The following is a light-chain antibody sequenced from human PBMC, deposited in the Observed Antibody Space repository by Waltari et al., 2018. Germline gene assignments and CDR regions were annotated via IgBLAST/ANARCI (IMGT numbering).Light chain of an antibody. CDR1: SSDVGSYNY. CDR2: EVT. V-gene: IGLV2-8*01. CDR3: SSYAGSNNVI. Sequence: QSALTQPPSASGSRGQSVTISYTGTSSDVGSYNYVSCYQQHPGKAPKLMIYEVTKRPSGVPDRVSGSKSGNTASLTVSGLQAEDEADYYCSSYAGSNNVIFGGGTRLTVL. J-gene: IGLJ2*01.